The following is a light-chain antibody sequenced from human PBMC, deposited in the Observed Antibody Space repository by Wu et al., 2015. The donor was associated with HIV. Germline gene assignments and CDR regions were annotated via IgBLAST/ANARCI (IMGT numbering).Light chain of an antibody. Sequence: EIVLTQSPATLSLSPGERATLSCRASQSVSRFLAWYQHKPGQAPRVVIYDTSNRAAGIPARFSGSGSGTDFTLTISSLEPEDFAVYYCQQRSSWPWTFGQGTKVEVK. CDR1: QSVSRF. J-gene: IGKJ1*01. CDR2: DTS. V-gene: IGKV3-11*01. CDR3: QQRSSWPWT.